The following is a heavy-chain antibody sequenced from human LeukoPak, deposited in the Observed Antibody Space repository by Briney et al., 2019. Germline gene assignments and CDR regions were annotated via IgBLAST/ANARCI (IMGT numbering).Heavy chain of an antibody. CDR3: ASRYGMDV. CDR2: IYYSGST. J-gene: IGHJ6*02. V-gene: IGHV4-39*01. Sequence: SETLSLTCTVSGGSISSSSYYWGWIRQPPGKGLEWIGSIYYSGSTYYNPSLKSRVTISVDTSKNQFSLKLSSVTAADTAVYYCASRYGMDVWGQGTTVTVSS. CDR1: GGSISSSSYY.